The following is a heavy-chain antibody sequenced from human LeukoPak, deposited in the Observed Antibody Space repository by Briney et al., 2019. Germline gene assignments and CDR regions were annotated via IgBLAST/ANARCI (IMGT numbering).Heavy chain of an antibody. CDR1: GVTLSNYA. J-gene: IGHJ4*02. D-gene: IGHD4-17*01. CDR3: AKIHDYGPFTDY. CDR2: ISRSGGAT. Sequence: GGSLRLSCAASGVTLSNYAMSWVRQAPGKGLEWVSTISRSGGATYYADSVKGRFTISTDNSKNTLFLQMESLRAEDTALYYCAKIHDYGPFTDYWGQGTLVTVSS. V-gene: IGHV3-23*01.